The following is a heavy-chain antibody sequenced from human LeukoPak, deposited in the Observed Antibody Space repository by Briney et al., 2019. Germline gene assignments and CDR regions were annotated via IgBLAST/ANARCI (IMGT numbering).Heavy chain of an antibody. Sequence: SETLSLTCIVSGGSISSTTYYWGWIRQPPGKGLEWIGSIYYSGSTWYNPSLKSRVTVSADTSKNQFSLKLTSVTAADTAVYYCARDRACSNGVCSYFDYWGQGTVVTVSS. V-gene: IGHV4-39*01. D-gene: IGHD2-8*01. CDR2: IYYSGST. CDR3: ARDRACSNGVCSYFDY. CDR1: GGSISSTTYY. J-gene: IGHJ4*02.